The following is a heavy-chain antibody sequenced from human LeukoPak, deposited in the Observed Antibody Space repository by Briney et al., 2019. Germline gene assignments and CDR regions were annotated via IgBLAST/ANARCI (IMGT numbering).Heavy chain of an antibody. Sequence: SETLSLTCTVSVGSISSSRDYWGWIRQPPGEGLEWLGSIYYSGSTYYNPSLKSRVTISVDTSKNQFSLKLSSVTAADTAVYYCARLPWYGDYGYYFDYWGQGTLVTVSS. D-gene: IGHD4-17*01. J-gene: IGHJ4*02. CDR1: VGSISSSRDY. CDR3: ARLPWYGDYGYYFDY. CDR2: IYYSGST. V-gene: IGHV4-39*01.